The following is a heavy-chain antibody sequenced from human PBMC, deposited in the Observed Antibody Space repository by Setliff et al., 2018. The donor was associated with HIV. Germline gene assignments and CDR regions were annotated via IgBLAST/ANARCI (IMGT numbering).Heavy chain of an antibody. J-gene: IGHJ4*02. CDR2: MNPSTGGT. Sequence: ASVKVSCKASGYSFTGYYMHWVRQAPGQGLEWMGWMNPSTGGTRFAQKFQGRVTMTRDTSISTAYMELSRLRSDDTAVYYCARDRHYYDSSGVGGYWGQGTLVTVSS. D-gene: IGHD3-22*01. V-gene: IGHV1-2*02. CDR3: ARDRHYYDSSGVGGY. CDR1: GYSFTGYY.